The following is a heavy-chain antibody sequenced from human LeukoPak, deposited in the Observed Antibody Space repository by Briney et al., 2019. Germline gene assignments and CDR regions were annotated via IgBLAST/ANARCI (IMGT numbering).Heavy chain of an antibody. D-gene: IGHD5-12*01. Sequence: ASVKVSCKASGYTFTSYYMHWVRQAPGQGLEWMGIINPSGGSTSYAQKFQGRVTMTRDTSTSTVYMELSSLRSEDTAVYYCAGDGVATIISPPRSYFDYWGQGTLVTVSS. J-gene: IGHJ4*02. CDR2: INPSGGST. CDR3: AGDGVATIISPPRSYFDY. CDR1: GYTFTSYY. V-gene: IGHV1-46*01.